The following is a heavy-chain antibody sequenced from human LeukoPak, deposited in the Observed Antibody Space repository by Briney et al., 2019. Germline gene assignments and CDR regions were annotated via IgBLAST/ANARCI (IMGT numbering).Heavy chain of an antibody. CDR1: GFTFSSYS. D-gene: IGHD3-10*01. V-gene: IGHV3-48*04. CDR3: ASRLLWFGDCSDY. CDR2: ISSSSSTT. J-gene: IGHJ4*02. Sequence: SGGSLRLSCAASGFTFSSYSMNWVRQAPGKGLEWVSYISSSSSTTYYADSVKGRFTISRDNAKNSLYLQMNSLRAEDTAVYYCASRLLWFGDCSDYWGQGTLVTVSS.